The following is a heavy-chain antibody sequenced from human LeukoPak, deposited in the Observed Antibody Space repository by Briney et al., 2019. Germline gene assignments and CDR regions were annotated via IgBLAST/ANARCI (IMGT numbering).Heavy chain of an antibody. D-gene: IGHD1-26*01. Sequence: GGSLRLSCAASGFTFSDYYMSWIRQAPGKGLVWVSRINTDGSTTDYADSVKGRFTISRDNAKNTLYLQMNGLRAEDTAVYYCASRWELVHWGQGTLVTVSS. V-gene: IGHV3-74*01. CDR3: ASRWELVH. J-gene: IGHJ4*02. CDR1: GFTFSDYY. CDR2: INTDGSTT.